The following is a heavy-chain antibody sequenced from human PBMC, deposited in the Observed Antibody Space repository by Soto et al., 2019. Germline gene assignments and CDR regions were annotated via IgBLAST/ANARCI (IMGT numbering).Heavy chain of an antibody. CDR1: GFSFSRYS. CDR3: ARDTGGFDN. J-gene: IGHJ5*02. CDR2: LSSSSSSSV. V-gene: IGHV3-48*01. D-gene: IGHD3-16*01. Sequence: EVQLVESGGGLGQPGGSLRLSCVASGFSFSRYSMNWVRQAPGRGLDWVAYLSSSSSSSVYYADSVKGRCTISRDNAKNSVYLQMNNVRAKDTDVYDGARDTGGFDNWGQGTLVTVCS.